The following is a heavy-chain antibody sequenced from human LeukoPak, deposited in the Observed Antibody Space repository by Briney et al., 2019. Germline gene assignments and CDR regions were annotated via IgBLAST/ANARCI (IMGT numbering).Heavy chain of an antibody. V-gene: IGHV3-30*18. D-gene: IGHD5-24*01. Sequence: PGGSLRLSCAASGFTFSSYGMHWVRQAPGKGLEWVAVISYDGSNRYYADSVKGRFTISRDNSKNTLYLQMNSLRAEDTAVYYCAKDPEMATITGHYFDYWGQGTLATVSS. CDR1: GFTFSSYG. J-gene: IGHJ4*02. CDR2: ISYDGSNR. CDR3: AKDPEMATITGHYFDY.